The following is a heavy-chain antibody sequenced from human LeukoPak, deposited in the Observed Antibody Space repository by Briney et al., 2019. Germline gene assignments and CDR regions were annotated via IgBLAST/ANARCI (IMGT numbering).Heavy chain of an antibody. CDR2: IYYSGST. J-gene: IGHJ4*02. D-gene: IGHD5-18*01. V-gene: IGHV4-30-4*08. CDR3: ARGEDTAMVHPLDY. Sequence: SETLSLTCTVSGGSISSGDYYWSWIRQPPGEGLEWIGYIYYSGSTYYNPSLKSRVTISVDTSKNQFSLKLSSVTAADTAVYYCARGEDTAMVHPLDYWGQGTLVTVSS. CDR1: GGSISSGDYY.